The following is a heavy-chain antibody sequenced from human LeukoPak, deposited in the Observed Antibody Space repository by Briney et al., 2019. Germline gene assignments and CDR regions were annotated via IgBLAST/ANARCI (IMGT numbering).Heavy chain of an antibody. J-gene: IGHJ4*02. CDR3: ARSRERIFDY. V-gene: IGHV6-1*01. D-gene: IGHD1-26*01. CDR1: GDSVSSNSAA. Sequence: SQTLSLTCVISGDSVSSNSAAWNWIRQSPSRGLEWLGRTYYRSKWYNDYAASMKSRITVNPDTSKNQFSLQLNSVTPDDTAVYYCARSRERIFDYWGQGTLVTVSS. CDR2: TYYRSKWYN.